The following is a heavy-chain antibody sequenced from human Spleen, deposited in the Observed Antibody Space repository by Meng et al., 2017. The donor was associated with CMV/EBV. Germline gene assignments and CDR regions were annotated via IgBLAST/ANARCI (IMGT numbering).Heavy chain of an antibody. CDR2: ISHDGDHK. D-gene: IGHD6-13*01. V-gene: IGHV3-30*03. CDR3: ARGSSSWLDDGSDI. Sequence: GGSLRLSCATSGFSFNEFGMHWVRQAPGKGLEWVAVISHDGDHKYYVDSVKGRFTISRDNSKNTMYLQVNRLRDEDTAVYYCARGSSSWLDDGSDIWGQGTMVTVSS. CDR1: GFSFNEFG. J-gene: IGHJ3*02.